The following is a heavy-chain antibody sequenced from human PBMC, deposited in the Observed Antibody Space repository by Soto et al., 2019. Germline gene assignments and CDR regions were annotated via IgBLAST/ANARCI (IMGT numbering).Heavy chain of an antibody. V-gene: IGHV4-59*01. D-gene: IGHD5-18*01. J-gene: IGHJ4*02. CDR1: GGSLSSYY. CDR3: AREGYNFGPFDY. Sequence: SENLSLTCTVSGGSLSSYYWSWIRRPPGMGLEWIASISYSGTTNYNSSLKSRVTISIDTSKNQLSLKLNSVTAADTAVYYCAREGYNFGPFDYWGQGALVTVS. CDR2: ISYSGTT.